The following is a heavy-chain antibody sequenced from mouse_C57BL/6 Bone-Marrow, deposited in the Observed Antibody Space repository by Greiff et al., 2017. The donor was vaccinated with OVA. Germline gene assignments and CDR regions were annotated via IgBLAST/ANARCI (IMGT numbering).Heavy chain of an antibody. D-gene: IGHD2-2*01. CDR2: IYPRSGNT. CDR3: ARWGGYGCAY. Sequence: QVQLQQSGAELARPGASVKLSCKASGYTFTSYGISWVKQRTGQGLAWIGEIYPRSGNTYYNEQFKGTATLTADKSYRTAYMELRSLTSVDSAVYVCARWGGYGCAYWGQGTLVTVSA. V-gene: IGHV1-81*01. CDR1: GYTFTSYG. J-gene: IGHJ3*01.